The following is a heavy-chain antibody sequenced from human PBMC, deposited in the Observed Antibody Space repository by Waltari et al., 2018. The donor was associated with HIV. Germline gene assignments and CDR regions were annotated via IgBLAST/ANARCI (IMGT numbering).Heavy chain of an antibody. CDR2: IWYDGSNE. CDR3: ARDPYYYDSSGYHGRFDY. V-gene: IGHV3-33*01. J-gene: IGHJ4*02. Sequence: QVQLVESGGGVVQPGRSLRLSCAASGFTFSSYGMHWVRQAPGKGLAWVAVIWYDGSNEYYADSVKGRFTISRDNSKNTLYRQRNSLRAEDTAVYYCARDPYYYDSSGYHGRFDYWGQGTLVTVSS. D-gene: IGHD3-22*01. CDR1: GFTFSSYG.